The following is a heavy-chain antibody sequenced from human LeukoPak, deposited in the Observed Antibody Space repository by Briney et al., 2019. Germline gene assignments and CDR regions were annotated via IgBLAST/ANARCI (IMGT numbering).Heavy chain of an antibody. Sequence: GGSLRLSCAASGFTFSTYWMHWVRQAPGKGLVWVSRIKSDGSTNYADSVKGRFTIPRDNAKNTLSLQMNSLRPEDTGVYYCARAPSEIGGYYPEYFRHWGQGTLVTVSS. CDR1: GFTFSTYW. CDR3: ARAPSEIGGYYPEYFRH. CDR2: IKSDGST. V-gene: IGHV3-74*01. J-gene: IGHJ1*01. D-gene: IGHD3-3*01.